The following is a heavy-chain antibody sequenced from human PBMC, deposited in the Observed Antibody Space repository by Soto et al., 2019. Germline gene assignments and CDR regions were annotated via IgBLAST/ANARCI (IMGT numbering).Heavy chain of an antibody. D-gene: IGHD6-6*01. V-gene: IGHV1-69*13. J-gene: IGHJ4*02. Sequence: SVKVSCKAAGCTCSSYAISWVRQAPGQGLEWMGGIIPIFGTANYAQKFQGRVAITADESTSTAYMELSSLRSEDTAVYYCARDRQDSSSSLVYWGQGTLVTVPQ. CDR3: ARDRQDSSSSLVY. CDR1: GCTCSSYA. CDR2: IIPIFGTA.